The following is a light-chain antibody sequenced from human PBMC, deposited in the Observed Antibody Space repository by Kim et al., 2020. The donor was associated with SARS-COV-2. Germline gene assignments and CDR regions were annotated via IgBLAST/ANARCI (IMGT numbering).Light chain of an antibody. Sequence: QSVLTQPPSASGTPGQRVTISCSGSSSNIGTNYVYWYQQLPGTAPKLLIYNNNQRPSGVPDRFSGSTSGTSASLAISGLRSEDEADYYCAAWDDSLSGPVFGGGTKLTVL. J-gene: IGLJ3*02. V-gene: IGLV1-47*02. CDR2: NNN. CDR3: AAWDDSLSGPV. CDR1: SSNIGTNY.